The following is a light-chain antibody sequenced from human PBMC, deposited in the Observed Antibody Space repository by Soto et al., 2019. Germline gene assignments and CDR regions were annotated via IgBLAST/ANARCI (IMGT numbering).Light chain of an antibody. CDR1: KSVSSN. CDR2: GAS. V-gene: IGKV3-15*01. CDR3: QQYKNWPLT. Sequence: EILMTQSPSTLTVSPGGRATLSCRASKSVSSNLAWYQQKPGQAPRLLIYGASTRTTGFPARFSGSGSGTEFTLTISSLQSEDFEVYYCQQYKNWPLTFGGGTKVDIK. J-gene: IGKJ4*01.